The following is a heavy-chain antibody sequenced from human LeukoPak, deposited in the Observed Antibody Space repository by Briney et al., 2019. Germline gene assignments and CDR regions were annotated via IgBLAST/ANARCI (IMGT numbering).Heavy chain of an antibody. CDR3: ARELPHLRGCSCST. Sequence: SETLSLTCTVSGGSISSYYWSWIRQPPGKGLEWIGYIYYSGSTNYNPSLKSRVTISVDTSKNQFSLKLSSATAADTSVYYCARELPHLRGCSCSTLGQGTLVTVSS. V-gene: IGHV4-59*01. CDR2: IYYSGST. J-gene: IGHJ5*01. CDR1: GGSISSYY. D-gene: IGHD2-15*01.